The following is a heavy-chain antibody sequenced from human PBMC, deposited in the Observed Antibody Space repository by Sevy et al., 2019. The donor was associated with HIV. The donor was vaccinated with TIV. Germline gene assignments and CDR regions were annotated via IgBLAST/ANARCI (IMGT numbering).Heavy chain of an antibody. CDR3: ARVGSDWELDY. J-gene: IGHJ4*02. D-gene: IGHD1-26*01. V-gene: IGHV4-59*01. CDR2: IYYSGST. Sequence: SETLSLTYTVSGGSIRSYYWSWIRQPPGKGLEWIGYIYYSGSTNYNPSLKSRVTISVDTSENQFSLKLSSVTAADTAVYYCARVGSDWELDYWGQGTLVTVSS. CDR1: GGSIRSYY.